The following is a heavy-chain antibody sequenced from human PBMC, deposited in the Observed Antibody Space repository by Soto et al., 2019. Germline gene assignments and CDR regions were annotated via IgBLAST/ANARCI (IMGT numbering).Heavy chain of an antibody. J-gene: IGHJ4*02. D-gene: IGHD3-16*01. CDR3: AKARGGIDY. CDR2: ISWDSGSI. V-gene: IGHV3-9*01. Sequence: EVQLVESGGGLVQPGRSLRLSCVGSGFTFDYYGMHWVRQAPGKGLEWVSGISWDSGSIGYAESVKGRFTISRDNAKNALYLQMNSLRTEDTALHYCAKARGGIDYWGQGTLVTVSS. CDR1: GFTFDYYG.